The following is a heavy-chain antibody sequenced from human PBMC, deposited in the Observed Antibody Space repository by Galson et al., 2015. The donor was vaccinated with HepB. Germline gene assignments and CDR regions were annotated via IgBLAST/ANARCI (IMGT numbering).Heavy chain of an antibody. J-gene: IGHJ4*02. CDR3: TTVFTLGKIPYTRITIFGVEY. Sequence: SLRLSCAASGFTFSNAWMNWVRQAPGKGLEWVGRIKSKTDGGTTDYAAPVKGRFTISRDDSKNTLYLQMNSLKTGDTAVYYCTTVFTLGKIPYTRITIFGVEYWGQGTLVTVSS. CDR1: GFTFSNAW. CDR2: IKSKTDGGTT. D-gene: IGHD3-3*01. V-gene: IGHV3-15*07.